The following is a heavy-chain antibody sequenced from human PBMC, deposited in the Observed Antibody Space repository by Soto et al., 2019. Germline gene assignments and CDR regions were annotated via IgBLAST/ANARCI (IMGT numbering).Heavy chain of an antibody. CDR3: AKETYSGSSHFVY. D-gene: IGHD1-26*01. J-gene: IGHJ4*02. CDR1: GFTFSNSA. Sequence: PGGSLRLSCAASGFTFSNSAMSWVRQAPGKGLDWVSSISDSGVSTYYADSVKGRFTISRDNSKSTLYLQMNSLRAEDTAVYYGAKETYSGSSHFVYWCQGTRVTVSS. CDR2: ISDSGVST. V-gene: IGHV3-23*01.